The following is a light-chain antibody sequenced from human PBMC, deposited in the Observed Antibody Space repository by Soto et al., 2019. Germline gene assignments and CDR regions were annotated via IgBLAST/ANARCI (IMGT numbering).Light chain of an antibody. CDR1: QGISSY. CDR2: TAS. V-gene: IGKV1-9*01. CDR3: QQLNNYPRT. Sequence: DIQMTQSPSTLSASVGDRVTITCRASQGISSYLAWYQQKPGKAPKLLISTASTLQSGVPSRFSGSGSGTEFTLTISSLQPEDFATYYCQQLNNYPRTFGQGTRLEIK. J-gene: IGKJ5*01.